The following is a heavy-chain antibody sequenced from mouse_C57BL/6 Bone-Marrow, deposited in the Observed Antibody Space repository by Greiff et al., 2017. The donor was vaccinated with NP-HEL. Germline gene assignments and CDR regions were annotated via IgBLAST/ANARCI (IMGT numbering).Heavy chain of an antibody. V-gene: IGHV3-8*01. D-gene: IGHD1-1*01. CDR1: GYSITSDY. J-gene: IGHJ1*03. Sequence: EVKLMESGPGLAKPSQTLSLTCSVTGYSITSDYWNWIRKFPGNKLEYMGYISYSGSTYYNPSLTSRISITRDTSKNQYYLQLKSLTSEDTATYYCARYYYGSSYEYFDVWGTGTTVTVSS. CDR2: ISYSGST. CDR3: ARYYYGSSYEYFDV.